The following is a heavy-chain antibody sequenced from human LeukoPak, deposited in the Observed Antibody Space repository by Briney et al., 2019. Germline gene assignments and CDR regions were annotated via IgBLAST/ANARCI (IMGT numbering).Heavy chain of an antibody. CDR1: GGSISSGASD. CDR2: INHSGST. Sequence: SETLSLTCTVSGGSISSGASDWGWIRQHPKRGLEWVGYINHSGSTYYNPSLGSRVTMSVDTSKIQCSLKLSSVSAADSAVYYGARAARQGFTMIVVPFFYFDLWGRGTLVTVSS. J-gene: IGHJ2*01. V-gene: IGHV4-31*03. D-gene: IGHD3-22*01. CDR3: ARAARQGFTMIVVPFFYFDL.